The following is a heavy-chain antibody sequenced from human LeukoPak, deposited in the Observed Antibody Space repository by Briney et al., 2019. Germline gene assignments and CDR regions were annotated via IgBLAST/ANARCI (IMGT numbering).Heavy chain of an antibody. CDR1: GGSITSYY. Sequence: SETLSLTCTVSGGSITSYYWNWIRQPPGKGLEWIGYIYYSGSTNYNPSLESRVIISLDTSKKQFSLKLSSVTAADTAVYYCAKARTSGFIFDYWGQGALVTVSS. D-gene: IGHD6-19*01. J-gene: IGHJ4*02. CDR2: IYYSGST. V-gene: IGHV4-59*01. CDR3: AKARTSGFIFDY.